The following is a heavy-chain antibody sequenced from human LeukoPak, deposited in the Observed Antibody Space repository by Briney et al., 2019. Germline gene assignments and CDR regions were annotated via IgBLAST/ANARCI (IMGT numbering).Heavy chain of an antibody. CDR3: ARDLEYDFWSGHTVRFYYYYYMDV. CDR2: ISSSSSTI. D-gene: IGHD3-3*01. CDR1: GFTFSSYS. V-gene: IGHV3-48*04. Sequence: GGSLRLSCAASGFTFSSYSMNWVRQAPGKGLEWVSYISSSSSTIYYADSVKGRFTISRDNAKNSLYLQMNSLRADDTAVYYCARDLEYDFWSGHTVRFYYYYYMDVWGKGTTVSVSS. J-gene: IGHJ6*03.